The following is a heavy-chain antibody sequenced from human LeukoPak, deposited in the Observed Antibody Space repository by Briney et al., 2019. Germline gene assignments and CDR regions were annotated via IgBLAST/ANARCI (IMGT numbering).Heavy chain of an antibody. Sequence: GGSLRLSCAASGFEFNIYGMNWVRQGPGKGLEWVSSISGRGDSTSYADSVKGRFIISRDIPKNTLYLQMNSLRADDTAVYYCAKDDSALWFGELSHYFNWWGQGTLVTVSS. CDR1: GFEFNIYG. V-gene: IGHV3-23*01. J-gene: IGHJ4*02. CDR3: AKDDSALWFGELSHYFNW. CDR2: ISGRGDST. D-gene: IGHD3-10*01.